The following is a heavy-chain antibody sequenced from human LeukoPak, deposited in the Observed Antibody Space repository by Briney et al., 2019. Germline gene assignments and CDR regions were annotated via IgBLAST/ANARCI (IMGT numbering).Heavy chain of an antibody. J-gene: IGHJ5*01. V-gene: IGHV4-4*07. Sequence: SETLSLTCTVSGTSISSYYWSWIRQTAGKGLEWIGHVYTSGSTNYNPSLKSRVTLSVETSKNQFSLRLRSVTAADTAVYYCARGRVLRFLEWLDFWGQGTLVTVSS. CDR1: GTSISSYY. D-gene: IGHD3-3*01. CDR3: ARGRVLRFLEWLDF. CDR2: VYTSGST.